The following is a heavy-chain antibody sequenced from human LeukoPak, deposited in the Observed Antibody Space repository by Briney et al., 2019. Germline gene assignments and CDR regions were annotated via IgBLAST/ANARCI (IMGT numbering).Heavy chain of an antibody. D-gene: IGHD4-17*01. CDR3: ARGTTVSLHWYLDL. J-gene: IGHJ2*01. CDR1: GGSISSNY. Sequence: PSETLSLTCIVSGGSISSNYWSWIRQPPGRGLEWIGYIYYSGSTNYNPSLKSRVSISVDTSKNQFSLKVNSVTAADTAVYYCARGTTVSLHWYLDLWGRGTLVTVSS. CDR2: IYYSGST. V-gene: IGHV4-59*01.